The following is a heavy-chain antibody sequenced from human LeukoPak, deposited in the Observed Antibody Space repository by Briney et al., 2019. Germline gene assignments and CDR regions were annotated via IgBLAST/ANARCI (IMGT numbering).Heavy chain of an antibody. CDR1: GGTLSNYA. D-gene: IGHD3-22*01. J-gene: IGHJ1*01. CDR3: ARATYYYDSSGYLVVGIGPRWEYFQH. CDR2: IIPILGIA. Sequence: SVTVSCKSSGGTLSNYAISWVRPAPGQGLDWMGRIIPILGIANYPQKFQGRVTITADKSTSTDYMELSSLRSEDTAVYYCARATYYYDSSGYLVVGIGPRWEYFQHWGQGTLVTVSS. V-gene: IGHV1-69*04.